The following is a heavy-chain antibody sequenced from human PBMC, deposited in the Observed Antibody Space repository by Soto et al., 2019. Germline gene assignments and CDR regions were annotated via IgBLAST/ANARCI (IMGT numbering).Heavy chain of an antibody. CDR1: GYTFTGYY. D-gene: IGHD3-9*01. Sequence: ASGKVSCKASGYTFTGYYMHWVRQAPGQGLEWMGWVNPNSGGTNYAQKFQGWVTMTRDTSISTAYMELSRLRSDDTAVYYCARDGHPLAFDFEWLSHVNWFDPWGQGTLVTVSS. CDR2: VNPNSGGT. CDR3: ARDGHPLAFDFEWLSHVNWFDP. J-gene: IGHJ5*02. V-gene: IGHV1-2*04.